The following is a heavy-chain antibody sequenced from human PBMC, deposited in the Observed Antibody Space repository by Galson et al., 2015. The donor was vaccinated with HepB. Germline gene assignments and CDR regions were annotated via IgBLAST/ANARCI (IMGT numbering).Heavy chain of an antibody. CDR2: IYYSGRL. CDR3: ARQPYTSGWLYWFFDL. J-gene: IGHJ2*01. CDR1: GGSISRSNYY. Sequence: ETLSLTCSVSGGSISRSNYYWGWIRQPPGKGLEWIGSIYYSGRLFYNPSLKSRVTISVDTSKNQFSLRLTSVTAADTAVYYCARQPYTSGWLYWFFDLWGRGTLVTVSS. V-gene: IGHV4-39*01. D-gene: IGHD6-19*01.